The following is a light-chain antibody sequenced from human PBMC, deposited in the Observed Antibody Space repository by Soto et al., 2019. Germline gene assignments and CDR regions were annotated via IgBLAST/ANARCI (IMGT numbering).Light chain of an antibody. J-gene: IGKJ5*01. V-gene: IGKV3-20*01. CDR2: GGS. CDR3: HQYGSSPLIT. Sequence: EIVLTQSPGTLSLSPLERGTLSFMASQSVSNIYVAWYQQQPPGAAPILLFGGSSRATSSPDRLSGSGGGTDFTLTITSLVHADYVVYYCHQYGSSPLITFGQGTRLEIK. CDR1: QSVSNIY.